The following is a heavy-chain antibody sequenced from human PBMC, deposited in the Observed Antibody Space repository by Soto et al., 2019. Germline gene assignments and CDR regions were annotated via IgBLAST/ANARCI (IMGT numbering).Heavy chain of an antibody. CDR2: IIPIFGTA. CDR3: ARDAYGGNSDYNWFDP. Sequence: SVKVSCKASGGTFSSYAISWVRQAPGQGLEWMGGIIPIFGTANYAQKFQGRVTITADESTSTAYMELSSLRSEDTAVYYCARDAYGGNSDYNWFDPWGQGTLVTVSS. V-gene: IGHV1-69*13. D-gene: IGHD4-17*01. J-gene: IGHJ5*02. CDR1: GGTFSSYA.